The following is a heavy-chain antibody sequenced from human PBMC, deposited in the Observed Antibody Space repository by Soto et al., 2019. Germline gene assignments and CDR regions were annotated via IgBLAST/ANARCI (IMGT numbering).Heavy chain of an antibody. CDR1: GDSVSSNSAA. D-gene: IGHD6-19*01. Sequence: QTLSLTCAISGDSVSSNSAAWNWIRQSPSRGLEWLGRTYYRSKWYNDYAVSVKSRITINPDTSKNQFSLQLNSVTPEDTAVYYCARDAGYSSGWYYYYYGMDVWGQGTTVTVSS. V-gene: IGHV6-1*01. J-gene: IGHJ6*02. CDR2: TYYRSKWYN. CDR3: ARDAGYSSGWYYYYYGMDV.